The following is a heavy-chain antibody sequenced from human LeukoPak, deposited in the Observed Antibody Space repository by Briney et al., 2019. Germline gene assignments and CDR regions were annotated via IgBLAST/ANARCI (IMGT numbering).Heavy chain of an antibody. CDR3: ARDHLANLASRLFDP. CDR2: VHHSGRT. J-gene: IGHJ5*02. V-gene: IGHV4-38-2*02. CDR1: GYSISSDYY. D-gene: IGHD3-3*01. Sequence: SETLSLTCTVSGYSISSDYYWGWIRQPPGKGLEWIGSVHHSGRTYYNPSLKGRVTISVDTSKNQFSLKLNSVTAADTAVYYCARDHLANLASRLFDPWGQGSLVTVSS.